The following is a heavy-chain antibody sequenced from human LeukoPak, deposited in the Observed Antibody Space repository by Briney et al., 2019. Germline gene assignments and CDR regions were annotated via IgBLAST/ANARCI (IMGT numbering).Heavy chain of an antibody. CDR2: INPSGGST. CDR3: ASTWIQLWFSTHYYMDV. D-gene: IGHD5-18*01. Sequence: ASVKVSCKASGYTFTSYYMHWVRQAPGQGLEWMGIINPSGGSTSNAQKFQGRVTMTRDTSTSTVYMELSSLRSEDTAVYYCASTWIQLWFSTHYYMDVWGKGTTVTVSS. V-gene: IGHV1-46*01. J-gene: IGHJ6*03. CDR1: GYTFTSYY.